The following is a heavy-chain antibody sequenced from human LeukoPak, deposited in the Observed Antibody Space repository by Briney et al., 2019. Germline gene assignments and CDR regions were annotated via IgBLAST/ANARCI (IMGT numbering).Heavy chain of an antibody. CDR2: INPNSGGT. Sequence: ASVKVSCKASGYTFTGYYMHWVRQAPGQGLEWMGWINPNSGGTIYAQKFQGWVTMTRDTSISTAYMELSRLRSDDTAVYYCARDHRKSGSYKFSWGYLVGEFDYWGQGTLVTVSS. CDR3: ARDHRKSGSYKFSWGYLVGEFDY. J-gene: IGHJ4*02. V-gene: IGHV1-2*04. CDR1: GYTFTGYY. D-gene: IGHD1-26*01.